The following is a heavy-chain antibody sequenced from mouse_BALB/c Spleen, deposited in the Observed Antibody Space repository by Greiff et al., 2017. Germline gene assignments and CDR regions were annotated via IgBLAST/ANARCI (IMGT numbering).Heavy chain of an antibody. V-gene: IGHV14-3*02. J-gene: IGHJ1*01. CDR2: IDPANGNT. Sequence: EVQLQESGAELVKPGASVKLSCTASGFNIKDTYMHWVKQRPEQGLEWIGRIDPANGNTKYDPKFQGKATITADTSSNTAYLQLSSLTSEDTAVYYCALYYGSSDGYCDVWGAGTTVTVSS. CDR1: GFNIKDTY. CDR3: ALYYGSSDGYCDV. D-gene: IGHD1-1*01.